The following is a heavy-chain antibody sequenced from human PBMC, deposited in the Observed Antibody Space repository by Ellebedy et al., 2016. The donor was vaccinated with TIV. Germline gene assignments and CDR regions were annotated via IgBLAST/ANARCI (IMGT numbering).Heavy chain of an antibody. Sequence: GESLKISCTDFGFTFSSYTMNWVRQAPGKGLEWVSSISSGSSYIYHADSVRGRFIISRENARNSVSLQMNSLRAEDTAVYYCARGVGVHHSYYFDYWGQGALVTVSS. CDR1: GFTFSSYT. CDR2: ISSGSSYI. V-gene: IGHV3-21*01. D-gene: IGHD1-26*01. CDR3: ARGVGVHHSYYFDY. J-gene: IGHJ4*02.